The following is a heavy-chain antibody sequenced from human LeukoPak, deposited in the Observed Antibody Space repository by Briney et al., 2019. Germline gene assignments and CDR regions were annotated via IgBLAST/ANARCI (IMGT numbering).Heavy chain of an antibody. Sequence: SVKVSCKASGGTFSSYAISWVRQAPGQGLEWMGGIIPIFGTANYAQKFQCRVTITTDESTSTAYMELSSLRSEDTAVYYCARVAGVVPAAMANWFDPWGQGTLVTVSS. J-gene: IGHJ5*02. D-gene: IGHD2-2*01. V-gene: IGHV1-69*05. CDR2: IIPIFGTA. CDR3: ARVAGVVPAAMANWFDP. CDR1: GGTFSSYA.